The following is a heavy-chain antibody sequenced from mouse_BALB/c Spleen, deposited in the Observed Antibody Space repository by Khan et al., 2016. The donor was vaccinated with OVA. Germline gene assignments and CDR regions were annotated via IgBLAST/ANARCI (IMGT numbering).Heavy chain of an antibody. J-gene: IGHJ2*01. CDR1: GYSLTRYG. CDR2: IWAGAST. Sequence: QVQLQQSGPGLVAPSQSLSITCTAYGYSLTRYGVHWVRQPPGKGLKWLGLIWAGASTKSYWALLSRLIISLDNSKSLAFLIMNSLQTDETALYYCSRSKYFARYWGQGTTLTVSS. CDR3: SRSKYFARY. D-gene: IGHD3-3*01. V-gene: IGHV2-9*02.